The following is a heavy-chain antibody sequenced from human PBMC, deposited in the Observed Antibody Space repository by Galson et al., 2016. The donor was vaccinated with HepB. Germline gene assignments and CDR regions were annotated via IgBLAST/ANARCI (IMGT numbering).Heavy chain of an antibody. CDR2: TYYRSEWYN. CDR3: ARERMGYSYSNFDY. V-gene: IGHV6-1*01. Sequence: CAISGDSVSTNTAHWNWIRQSPSRGLEWLGRTYYRSEWYNDYAVSVQSRINVNPDTSKNQFSLQLNSVTPEDTAVCFCARERMGYSYSNFDYWGQGILVTVS. CDR1: GDSVSTNTAH. J-gene: IGHJ4*02. D-gene: IGHD5-12*01.